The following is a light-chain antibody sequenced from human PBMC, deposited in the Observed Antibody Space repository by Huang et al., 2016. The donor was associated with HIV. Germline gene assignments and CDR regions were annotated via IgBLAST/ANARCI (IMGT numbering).Light chain of an antibody. CDR1: QNINTF. Sequence: DIQMTQSPSSLSTVVGDRVTITCRASQNINTFIHWYQAKPGKAPRLLIYYASSLEHGVPSRFSGSASGTEFTLTVSSVQPDDSATYYCLQTYRTPYTFGQGTKLDI. J-gene: IGKJ2*01. CDR3: LQTYRTPYT. CDR2: YAS. V-gene: IGKV1-39*01.